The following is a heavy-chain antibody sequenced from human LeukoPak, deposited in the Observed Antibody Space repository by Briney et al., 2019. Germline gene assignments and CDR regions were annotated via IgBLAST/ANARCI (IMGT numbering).Heavy chain of an antibody. V-gene: IGHV3-74*01. CDR1: GFTFSHYW. Sequence: GGSLRLSCEASGFTFSHYWMHWVRQAPGKGLVWVSCTNTDGSSTNYMDSVKGRFTISRDNAKNTIYLQMNSLRAEDTAVYYCVPSDSSGLDWGQGTLVTVSP. CDR3: VPSDSSGLD. J-gene: IGHJ4*02. D-gene: IGHD3-22*01. CDR2: TNTDGSST.